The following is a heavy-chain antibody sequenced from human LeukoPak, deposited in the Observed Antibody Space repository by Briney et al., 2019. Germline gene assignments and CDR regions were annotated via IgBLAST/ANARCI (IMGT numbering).Heavy chain of an antibody. CDR2: MNPNSGNT. V-gene: IGHV1-8*02. J-gene: IGHJ5*02. Sequence: ASVKVSCKASGGTFSSYAISWVRQATGQGLEWMGWMNPNSGNTGYAQKFQGRVTMTRNTSISTAYVELSSLRSEDTAVYYCARTLSPQLRFLEWLSQDNWFDPWGQGTLVTVSS. D-gene: IGHD3-3*01. CDR1: GGTFSSYA. CDR3: ARTLSPQLRFLEWLSQDNWFDP.